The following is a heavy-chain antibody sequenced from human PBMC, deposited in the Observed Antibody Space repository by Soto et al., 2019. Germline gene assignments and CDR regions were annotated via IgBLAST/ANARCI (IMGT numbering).Heavy chain of an antibody. CDR2: ISYDGSNK. CDR3: ARDGPRIVGQLGRDDAFDI. J-gene: IGHJ3*02. CDR1: GFTFSSYA. Sequence: QVQLVESGGGVVQPGRSLRLSCAASGFTFSSYAMHWVRQAPGKGLEWVAAISYDGSNKYYADSVKGRFTISRDNSKNSLYLQMNSLRAEDTAVYYCARDGPRIVGQLGRDDAFDIWGQGTMVTVSS. V-gene: IGHV3-30-3*01. D-gene: IGHD1-26*01.